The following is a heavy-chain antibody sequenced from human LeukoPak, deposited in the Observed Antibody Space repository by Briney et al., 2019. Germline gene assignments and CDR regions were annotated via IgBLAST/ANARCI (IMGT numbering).Heavy chain of an antibody. CDR3: ARYGHPGYYYGSGSLDY. D-gene: IGHD3-10*01. J-gene: IGHJ4*02. CDR1: GYTLTELS. V-gene: IGHV1-24*01. CDR2: FDPEDGET. Sequence: ASVKVSCKVSGYTLTELSMHWVRQAPGKGLEWMGGFDPEDGETIYAQKFQGRVTMTEDTSTDTAYMELSSLRSEDTAVYYCARYGHPGYYYGSGSLDYWAQEPLVTVSS.